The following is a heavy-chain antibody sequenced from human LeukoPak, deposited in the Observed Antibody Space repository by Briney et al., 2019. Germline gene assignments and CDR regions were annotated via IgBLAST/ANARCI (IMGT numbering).Heavy chain of an antibody. D-gene: IGHD2-15*01. CDR2: IYPGDADT. V-gene: IGHV5-51*01. Sequence: GESLKISCKGSGYRFTSYWIGWVRQMPGKGLEWMGIIYPGDADTRYSPSFQGQVTISADKSISTAYLQWSSLKASDTAMYFCARQREWGGGFDAFDIWGQGTMVTVSS. J-gene: IGHJ3*02. CDR1: GYRFTSYW. CDR3: ARQREWGGGFDAFDI.